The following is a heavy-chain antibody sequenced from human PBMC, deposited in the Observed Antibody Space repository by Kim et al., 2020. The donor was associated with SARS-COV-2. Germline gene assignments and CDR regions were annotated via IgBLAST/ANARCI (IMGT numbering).Heavy chain of an antibody. CDR3: AKDGLLWFGELLRVFDY. J-gene: IGHJ4*02. D-gene: IGHD3-10*01. CDR2: ISGSGGST. Sequence: GGSLRLSCAASGFTFSSYAMSWVRQAPGKGLEWVSAISGSGGSTYYADSVKGRFTISRDNSKNTLYLQMNSLRAEDTAVYYCAKDGLLWFGELLRVFDYWGQGTLVTVSS. CDR1: GFTFSSYA. V-gene: IGHV3-23*01.